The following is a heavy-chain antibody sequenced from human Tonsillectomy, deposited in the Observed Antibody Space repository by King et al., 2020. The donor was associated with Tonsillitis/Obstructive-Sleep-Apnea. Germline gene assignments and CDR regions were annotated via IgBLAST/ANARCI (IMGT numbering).Heavy chain of an antibody. CDR1: GFTVSSNH. CDR2: IYCGGNK. Sequence: VQLVESGGGLVQPGGSLRLSCAASGFTVSSNHMSWVRQAPGKGLEWVSAIYCGGNKHYADYVKGRFTISRDNSKNTLYDQMNSLRAGDTSVYYCARGLVNPGYFDYWGQGTLVTVSS. V-gene: IGHV3-66*01. D-gene: IGHD3-16*02. CDR3: ARGLVNPGYFDY. J-gene: IGHJ4*02.